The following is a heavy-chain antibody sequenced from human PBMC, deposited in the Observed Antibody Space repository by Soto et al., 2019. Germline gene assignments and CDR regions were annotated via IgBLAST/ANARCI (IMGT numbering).Heavy chain of an antibody. Sequence: SETLSLTCTVSGGSVSSGSFYWSWIRQPPGKGLEWIGNIHYSGSTNHNPSLKSRVTISVDTSKNHVSLNLSSVTAADTAVYFCARDSSKDSRDEAHLYDFDYWGQGTQVPVSS. D-gene: IGHD3-22*01. J-gene: IGHJ4*02. V-gene: IGHV4-61*03. CDR2: IHYSGST. CDR1: GGSVSSGSFY. CDR3: ARDSSKDSRDEAHLYDFDY.